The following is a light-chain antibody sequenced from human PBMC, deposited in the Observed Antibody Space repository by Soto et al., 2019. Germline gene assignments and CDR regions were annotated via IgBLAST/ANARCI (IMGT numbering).Light chain of an antibody. J-gene: IGKJ4*01. CDR3: QQYNSWPLT. CDR1: QSVSSN. CDR2: GAS. V-gene: IGKV3-15*01. Sequence: EIVMTQSPATLSVARGERATLSCRASQSVSSNLAWYQQKPGQAPRLLIYGASTRATGIPARFSGSGSGTEFTLTISSLQSEDFAVYYCQQYNSWPLTFGGGTKVEIK.